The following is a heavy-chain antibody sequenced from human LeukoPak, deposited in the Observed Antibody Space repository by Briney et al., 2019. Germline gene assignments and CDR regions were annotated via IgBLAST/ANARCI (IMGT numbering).Heavy chain of an antibody. J-gene: IGHJ4*02. CDR2: IIPILDTA. D-gene: IGHD5-18*01. CDR1: GGTFSIYS. V-gene: IGHV1-69*13. CDR3: ARLVDTVMLYYFDY. Sequence: GASVTLSCTSSGGTFSIYSISWVRQARGQALEWMGGIIPILDTANYAQKFQGRVTITADETTSTAYMRLRSLRSEDTAVYYCARLVDTVMLYYFDYWGQGTLVTVSS.